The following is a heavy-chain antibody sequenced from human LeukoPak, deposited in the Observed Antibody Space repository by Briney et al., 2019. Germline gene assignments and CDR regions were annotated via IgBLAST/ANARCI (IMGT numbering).Heavy chain of an antibody. J-gene: IGHJ5*02. V-gene: IGHV4-59*01. Sequence: SETLSLTCTVSGGSISSYYWSWIRQPPGKGLEWIGYIYYSGSTKYNPSLNSRVTISVDTSEDQFSLKLSSVTAADTAVYYCARVNGYERDWFDPWGQGTLVTVSS. CDR2: IYYSGST. D-gene: IGHD5-12*01. CDR3: ARVNGYERDWFDP. CDR1: GGSISSYY.